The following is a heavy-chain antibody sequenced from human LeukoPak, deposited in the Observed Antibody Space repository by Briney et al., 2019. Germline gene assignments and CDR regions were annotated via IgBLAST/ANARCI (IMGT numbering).Heavy chain of an antibody. CDR1: GYSISSAYY. V-gene: IGHV4-38-2*02. Sequence: SETLSLTCTVSGYSISSAYYWGWIRQPPGKRLEWIGSIYHSGSTYYNPSLKSRVTISVDTSKNQFSLKLSSVTAADTAVYYCARDTSIAARPIDYWGQGTLVTVSS. CDR2: IYHSGST. D-gene: IGHD6-6*01. CDR3: ARDTSIAARPIDY. J-gene: IGHJ4*02.